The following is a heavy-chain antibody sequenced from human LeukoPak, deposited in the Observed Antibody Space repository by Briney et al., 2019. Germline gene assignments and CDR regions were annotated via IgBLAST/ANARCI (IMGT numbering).Heavy chain of an antibody. CDR2: IRYDGSNK. CDR1: RFTFSSYG. Sequence: GGSLRLSCAASRFTFSSYGMHWVRQAPGKGLEWVAFIRYDGSNKYYADSVKGRFTISRDNSKNTLYLQMNSLRAEDTAVYYCATPYSSGWYGYFDYWGQGTLVTVSS. CDR3: ATPYSSGWYGYFDY. V-gene: IGHV3-30*02. D-gene: IGHD6-19*01. J-gene: IGHJ4*02.